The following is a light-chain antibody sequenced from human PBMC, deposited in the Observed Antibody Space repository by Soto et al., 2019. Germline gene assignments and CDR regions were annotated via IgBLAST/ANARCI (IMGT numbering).Light chain of an antibody. CDR3: QQRSNWPPA. V-gene: IGKV3-11*01. CDR2: DAS. CDR1: QSVSSY. Sequence: EIVLRQSPATLSLSPGERATLSCRASQSVSSYLAWYQQKPGQAPRLLIYDASNRATGIPARFSGSGSGTDFTLTISSLEPEDFAVYYCQQRSNWPPAFGQGTRLEIK. J-gene: IGKJ5*01.